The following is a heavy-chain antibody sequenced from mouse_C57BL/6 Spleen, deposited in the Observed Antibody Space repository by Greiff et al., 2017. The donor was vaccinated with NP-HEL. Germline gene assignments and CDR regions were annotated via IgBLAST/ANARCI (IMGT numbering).Heavy chain of an antibody. CDR3: ARKDGYYGGNYAMDY. Sequence: VQLVESGPGLVQPSQSLSITCTVSGFSLTSYGVHWVRQSPGKGLEWLGVIWSGGSTDYNAAFISRLSISKDNSKSQVFFKMNSLQADDTAIYYCARKDGYYGGNYAMDYWGQGTSVTVSS. V-gene: IGHV2-2*01. D-gene: IGHD1-1*01. J-gene: IGHJ4*01. CDR2: IWSGGST. CDR1: GFSLTSYG.